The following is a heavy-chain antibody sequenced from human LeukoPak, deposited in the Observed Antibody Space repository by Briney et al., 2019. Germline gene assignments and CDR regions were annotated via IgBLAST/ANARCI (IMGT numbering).Heavy chain of an antibody. V-gene: IGHV1-24*01. CDR1: GYTLTELS. D-gene: IGHD3-10*01. Sequence: ASVKVSCKVSGYTLTELSMHWVRQAPGKGLEWMGGFDPEDGETIYAQKFQGRVTMTEDTSTDTAYTELSSLRSEDTAVYYCATVGVLWFREGYFDYWGQGTLVTVSS. J-gene: IGHJ4*02. CDR3: ATVGVLWFREGYFDY. CDR2: FDPEDGET.